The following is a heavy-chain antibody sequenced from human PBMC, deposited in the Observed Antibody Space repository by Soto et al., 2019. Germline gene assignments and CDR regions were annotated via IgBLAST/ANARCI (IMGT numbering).Heavy chain of an antibody. D-gene: IGHD2-21*02. CDR3: ARDLWGYCGTDCYPLDV. CDR1: GGSISSYY. CDR2: MYNTGST. V-gene: IGHV4-59*01. Sequence: PSETLSLTCTVSGGSISSYYWSWIRQPPGKGLEWIGYMYNTGSTVYNPSLKSRVTISVDTSKNQFYLKVNSVTAADTAVYYCARDLWGYCGTDCYPLDVWGQGTTVT. J-gene: IGHJ6*02.